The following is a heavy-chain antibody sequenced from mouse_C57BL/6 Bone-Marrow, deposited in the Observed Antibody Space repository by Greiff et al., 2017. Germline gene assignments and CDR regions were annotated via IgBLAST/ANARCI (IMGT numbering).Heavy chain of an antibody. D-gene: IGHD3-2*02. CDR3: AGQTAQATEGAMDY. CDR1: GYTFTSYW. Sequence: QVQLQQPGAELVKPGASVKLSCKASGYTFTSYWMHWVKQRPGRGLEWIGRIDPNSGGTKYNEKFKSKATLTVDKPSSTAYMQLSSLTSEDSAVYYCAGQTAQATEGAMDYWGQGTSVTVSS. V-gene: IGHV1-72*01. J-gene: IGHJ4*01. CDR2: IDPNSGGT.